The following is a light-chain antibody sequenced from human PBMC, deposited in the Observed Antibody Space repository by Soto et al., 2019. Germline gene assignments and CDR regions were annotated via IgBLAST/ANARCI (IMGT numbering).Light chain of an antibody. Sequence: PVLTQSSSASASLGSSVKLTCTLSSGHSSYIIAWHPQQPGKAPRYLMKLEGSGSYNKGSGVPDRFSGSSSGADRYLTIYNLQFEDEADYYCETWDSNTHTVFGGGTKLTVL. J-gene: IGLJ3*02. CDR2: LEGSGSY. CDR3: ETWDSNTHTV. CDR1: SGHSSYI. V-gene: IGLV4-60*02.